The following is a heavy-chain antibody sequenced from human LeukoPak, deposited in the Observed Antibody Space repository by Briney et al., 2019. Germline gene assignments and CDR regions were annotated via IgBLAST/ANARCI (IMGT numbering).Heavy chain of an antibody. D-gene: IGHD2-2*01. CDR2: INHSGST. V-gene: IGHV4-39*07. CDR3: ARGPWEYCSSTSCSRRYWFDP. CDR1: GGSISSGAYY. J-gene: IGHJ5*02. Sequence: SETLSLTCIVSGGSISSGAYYWAWIRQPPGKGLEWIGEINHSGSTNYNPSLKSRVTISVDTSKNQFSLKLSSVTAADTAVYYCARGPWEYCSSTSCSRRYWFDPWGQGTLVTVSS.